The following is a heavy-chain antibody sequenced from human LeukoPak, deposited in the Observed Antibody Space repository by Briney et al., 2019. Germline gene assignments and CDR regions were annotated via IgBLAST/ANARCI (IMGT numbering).Heavy chain of an antibody. CDR3: ARGDGDYVGYYYMDV. CDR1: GFTFSSYE. V-gene: IGHV3-48*03. Sequence: GGSLRLSCAASGFTFSSYERNWVRQAPGKGLEWLSYISSSGSTIYYADSVKGRFIISRDDAKNSLYLQMNSLRAEDTAVYYCARGDGDYVGYYYMDVWGKGTTVTISS. J-gene: IGHJ6*03. CDR2: ISSSGSTI. D-gene: IGHD4-17*01.